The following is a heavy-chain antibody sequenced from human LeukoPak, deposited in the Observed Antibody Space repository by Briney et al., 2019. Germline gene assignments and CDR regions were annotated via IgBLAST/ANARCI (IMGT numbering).Heavy chain of an antibody. D-gene: IGHD2-15*01. CDR3: ARSRIVNCSGGSCYFNWFDP. V-gene: IGHV4-39*07. CDR2: IYYSGST. J-gene: IGHJ5*02. CDR1: GGSISSTNYY. Sequence: PSETLSLTCTVSGGSISSTNYYWGWIRQPPGKGLEWIGNIYYSGSTYYNPSLKSRVTISVDTSKNHFSLKLSSVTAADTAVYYCARSRIVNCSGGSCYFNWFDPWGQGTLVTVSS.